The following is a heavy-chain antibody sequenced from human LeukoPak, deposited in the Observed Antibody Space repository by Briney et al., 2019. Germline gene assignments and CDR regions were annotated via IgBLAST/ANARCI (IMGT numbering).Heavy chain of an antibody. CDR1: GFTFSSYV. CDR2: ISGNGGST. V-gene: IGHV3-23*01. J-gene: IGHJ3*02. CDR3: AKDGRNSPLM. D-gene: IGHD2/OR15-2a*01. Sequence: PGGSLRLSCVASGFTFSSYVMNWVRRAPGKGLEWVSAISGNGGSTYYADSVKGRFTISRDNSRNTLYLQMNSLRAEDTAVYYCAKDGRNSPLMWGQGTVVSVSS.